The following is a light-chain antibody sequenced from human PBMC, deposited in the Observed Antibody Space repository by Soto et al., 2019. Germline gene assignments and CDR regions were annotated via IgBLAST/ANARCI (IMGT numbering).Light chain of an antibody. CDR3: NSYTSSSTYG. CDR2: DVS. Sequence: QSALTQPASVSGSPGQSITISCTGTSSDVGGYNYVSWYQQHPGKAPKLMIYDVSNRPSGVSNRFSGSKSGNTASLTISGLQAEDEADYYCNSYTSSSTYGFGTGTKVTVL. V-gene: IGLV2-14*01. CDR1: SSDVGGYNY. J-gene: IGLJ1*01.